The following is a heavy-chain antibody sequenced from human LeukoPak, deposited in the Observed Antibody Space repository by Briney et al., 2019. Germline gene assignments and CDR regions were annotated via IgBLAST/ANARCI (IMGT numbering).Heavy chain of an antibody. CDR1: GFTFSNYA. V-gene: IGHV3-23*01. CDR3: AKENYDFWSGSTFDY. Sequence: GGSLRLSCAASGFTFSNYAMNWVRQAPGKGLEWVSTITTSGGITYYADSVKGRFTIFRDNSKSTLYLRMNSLRAEDTAVYYCAKENYDFWSGSTFDYWGQGTLVTVSS. CDR2: ITTSGGIT. J-gene: IGHJ4*02. D-gene: IGHD3-3*01.